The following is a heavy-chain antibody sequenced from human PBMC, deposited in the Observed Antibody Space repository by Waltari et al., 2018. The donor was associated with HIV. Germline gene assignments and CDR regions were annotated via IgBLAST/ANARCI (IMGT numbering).Heavy chain of an antibody. D-gene: IGHD2-2*01. CDR3: ARLIVVVPAATPLYYYYGMDV. V-gene: IGHV1-18*01. J-gene: IGHJ6*02. CDR1: GYTFTSHG. Sequence: QVHLVQSGAEVKKPGASVKVSCKASGYTFTSHGISWVRQAPGQGLEWMGWISGYNGITNYAQKLQGRVTMTTDTSTSTAYMELRSLRSDDTAVYYCARLIVVVPAATPLYYYYGMDVWGQGTTVTVSS. CDR2: ISGYNGIT.